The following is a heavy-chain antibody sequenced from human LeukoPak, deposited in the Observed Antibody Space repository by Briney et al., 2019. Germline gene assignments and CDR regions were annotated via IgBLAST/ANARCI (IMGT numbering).Heavy chain of an antibody. J-gene: IGHJ4*02. D-gene: IGHD6-13*01. V-gene: IGHV3-30*04. CDR1: GFTFSSYA. CDR3: ARAKAAAAGTAFDY. CDR2: ISYDGSNK. Sequence: GRSLRLSCAASGFTFSSYAMHWVRQAPGKGLEWVAVISYDGSNKYYADSVKGRFTISRDNSKNTLYLQMNSPRAEDTAVYYCARAKAAAAGTAFDYWGQGTLVTVSS.